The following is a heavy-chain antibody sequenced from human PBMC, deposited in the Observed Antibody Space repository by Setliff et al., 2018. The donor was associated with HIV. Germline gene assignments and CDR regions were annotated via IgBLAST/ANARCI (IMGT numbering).Heavy chain of an antibody. CDR2: IYYVGWS. CDR3: ARSIHGGGSEPFDT. Sequence: SETLSLTCSVSGASLQSYYWSWIRQPAGKGLQWIGRIYYVGWSKYNPSLEDRVTMSVDTSNNQSSLSLRSVTAADTAIYYCARSIHGGGSEPFDTWGQGVLVTVSS. V-gene: IGHV4-4*07. CDR1: GASLQSYY. J-gene: IGHJ5*02. D-gene: IGHD3-10*01.